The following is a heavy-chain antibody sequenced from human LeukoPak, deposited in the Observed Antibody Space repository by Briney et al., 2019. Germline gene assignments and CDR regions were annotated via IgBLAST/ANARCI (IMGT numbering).Heavy chain of an antibody. CDR2: IYYSGST. Sequence: SETLSLTCTVSGGSISSSSYYWGWIRQPPGKGLEWIGSIYYSGSTYYNPSLKSRVTISVDTSKNQFCLKLSSVTAADTAVYYCAQLYYDSSGYYGGYWGQGTLVTVSS. J-gene: IGHJ4*02. V-gene: IGHV4-39*07. CDR1: GGSISSSSYY. CDR3: AQLYYDSSGYYGGY. D-gene: IGHD3-22*01.